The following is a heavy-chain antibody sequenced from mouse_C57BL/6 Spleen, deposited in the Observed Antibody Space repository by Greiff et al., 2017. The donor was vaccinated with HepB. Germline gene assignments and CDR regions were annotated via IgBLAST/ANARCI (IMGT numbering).Heavy chain of an antibody. CDR1: GFTFSSYA. CDR2: ISSGGDYI. D-gene: IGHD2-1*01. Sequence: DVQLVESGEGLVKPGGSLKLSCAASGFTFSSYAMSWVRQTPEKRLEWVAYISSGGDYIYYADTVKGRFTISRDNARNTLYLQMSSLKSEDTAMYYCTRRDGNFPMDYWGQGTSVTVSS. V-gene: IGHV5-9-1*02. CDR3: TRRDGNFPMDY. J-gene: IGHJ4*01.